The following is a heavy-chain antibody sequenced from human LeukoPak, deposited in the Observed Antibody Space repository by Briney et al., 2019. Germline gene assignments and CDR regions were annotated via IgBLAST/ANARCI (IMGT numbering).Heavy chain of an antibody. J-gene: IGHJ3*02. CDR2: IYPGDSDT. CDR3: ARQGLGCSSTSCYTPDAFDI. D-gene: IGHD2-2*02. Sequence: RPGEALEISWQGSGSRFTSYWIGWVRQLPGKGLEWMGIIYPGDSDTRYSPSFQGQVTISADKSISTAYLQWGSLKASDTAMYYCARQGLGCSSTSCYTPDAFDIWGQGTMVTVSS. V-gene: IGHV5-51*01. CDR1: GSRFTSYW.